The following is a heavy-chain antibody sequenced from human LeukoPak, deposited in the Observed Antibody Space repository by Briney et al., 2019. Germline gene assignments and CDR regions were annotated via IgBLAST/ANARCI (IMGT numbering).Heavy chain of an antibody. CDR1: GFTFSSYG. J-gene: IGHJ4*02. D-gene: IGHD6-19*01. Sequence: GGSLRLSCGASGFTFSSYGMHWVRQAPGKGLEWVAVIWYDATDKYYADSVKGRFTISRDNSKNTLYLQMNSLRAEDTAVYYCARDKGSGWSYYFDYWGQGILVTVSS. CDR3: ARDKGSGWSYYFDY. V-gene: IGHV3-33*01. CDR2: IWYDATDK.